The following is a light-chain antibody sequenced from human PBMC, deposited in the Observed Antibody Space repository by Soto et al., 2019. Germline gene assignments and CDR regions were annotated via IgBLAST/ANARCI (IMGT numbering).Light chain of an antibody. CDR3: CTWAGSYTSLV. V-gene: IGLV2-11*01. J-gene: IGLJ1*01. CDR1: SSDVGGYNY. Sequence: QSALTQPRSVSGSPGQSVTISCTGTSSDVGGYNYVSWYQQNPGKAPKLMIYDVSKRPSGVPDRFSGSKSGNTASLTISGLQAEDEADYYCCTWAGSYTSLVFGTGTKVTVL. CDR2: DVS.